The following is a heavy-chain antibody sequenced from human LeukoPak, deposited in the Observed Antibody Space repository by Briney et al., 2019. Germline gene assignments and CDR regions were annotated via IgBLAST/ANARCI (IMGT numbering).Heavy chain of an antibody. CDR3: AKSPSWSSSGWYYFDY. V-gene: IGHV3-23*01. D-gene: IGHD6-19*01. CDR2: ISGSGVSS. Sequence: GGALRLSCAPSLFTFSSYAMSWVRQAPGKGLEWVSLISGSGVSSYYAHCVNGRFTLSRDSSQNPLYLQMNSVRAEDTALYYCAKSPSWSSSGWYYFDYWGQGTLVSVFS. J-gene: IGHJ4*02. CDR1: LFTFSSYA.